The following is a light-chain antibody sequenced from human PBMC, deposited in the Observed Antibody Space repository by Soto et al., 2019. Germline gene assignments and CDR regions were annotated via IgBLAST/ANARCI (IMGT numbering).Light chain of an antibody. CDR2: DDS. Sequence: SSELTQPPSLSVAPGQTARITCGGNNIASKSVHWYQQRPGQAPVLVLYDDSNRPSGIPARFSGSNSGSTATLTISSVEAGDEADYFCQVWDISSDKYLFGAGTKVNVL. CDR1: NIASKS. V-gene: IGLV3-21*02. J-gene: IGLJ1*01. CDR3: QVWDISSDKYL.